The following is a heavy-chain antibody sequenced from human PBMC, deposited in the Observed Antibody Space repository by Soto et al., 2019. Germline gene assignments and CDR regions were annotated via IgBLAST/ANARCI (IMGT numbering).Heavy chain of an antibody. CDR2: IWYDGSNK. V-gene: IGHV3-33*01. CDR3: ARAGYCSSTSCYGGYYYYGMDV. CDR1: GFTFSSYG. D-gene: IGHD2-2*01. J-gene: IGHJ6*02. Sequence: GGSLRLSCAASGFTFSSYGMHWVRQAPGKGLEWVAVIWYDGSNKYYADSVKGRFTISRDNSKNTLYLQMNSLRAEDTAVYYCARAGYCSSTSCYGGYYYYGMDVWGQGTTVTVSS.